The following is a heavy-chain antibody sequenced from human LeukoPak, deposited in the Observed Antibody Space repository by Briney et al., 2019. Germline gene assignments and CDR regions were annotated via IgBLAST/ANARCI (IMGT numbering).Heavy chain of an antibody. J-gene: IGHJ4*02. CDR1: GGSISSHY. V-gene: IGHV4-59*11. Sequence: SETLSLTCTVSGGSISSHYWSWIRQPPGKGLEWLGYIYYSGSTNYNPSLKSRVTISVDTSKNQFSLKLSSVTAADTAVYYCARDTRDYGDYVFDYWGQGTLVTVSS. D-gene: IGHD4-17*01. CDR3: ARDTRDYGDYVFDY. CDR2: IYYSGST.